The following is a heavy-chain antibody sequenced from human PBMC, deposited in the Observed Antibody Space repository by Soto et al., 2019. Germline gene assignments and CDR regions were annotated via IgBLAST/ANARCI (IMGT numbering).Heavy chain of an antibody. D-gene: IGHD3-10*01. CDR3: ATSYGSGSTHFDS. CDR2: VNPIVGMS. J-gene: IGHJ5*01. Sequence: QVQLVQSGAEVKKPGSSVKVSCTASGGTFNSYTINWVRQAPGRGLEWVGRVNPIVGMSNSALKFQGRVTITADKSTSTALMYPTSVTSEDTAVYYCATSYGSGSTHFDSWAQGTLVTVSS. V-gene: IGHV1-69*02. CDR1: GGTFNSYT.